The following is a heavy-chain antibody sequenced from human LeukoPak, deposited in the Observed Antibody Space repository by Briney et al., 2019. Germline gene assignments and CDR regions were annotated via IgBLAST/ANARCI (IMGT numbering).Heavy chain of an antibody. Sequence: GASVKVSCKASGYTFTSYGISWVRQAPGQGLEWMGWISAYNGNTNYAQKLQGRVTMTTDTSTSTAYMELRSLRSDDTAVYYCARVRDIVVVPAALNWFDPWGREPWSPSPQ. J-gene: IGHJ5*02. CDR1: GYTFTSYG. V-gene: IGHV1-18*01. D-gene: IGHD2-2*01. CDR2: ISAYNGNT. CDR3: ARVRDIVVVPAALNWFDP.